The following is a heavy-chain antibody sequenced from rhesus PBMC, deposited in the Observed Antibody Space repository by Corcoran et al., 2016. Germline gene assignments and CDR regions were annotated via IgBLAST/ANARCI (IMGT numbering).Heavy chain of an antibody. CDR2: INSGGRNT. CDR3: AKDFEVFTALDS. V-gene: IGHV3S5*01. J-gene: IGHJ4*01. D-gene: IGHD2-27*01. Sequence: EVQLVETGGGLVQPGGSLKLSCAASGFTFSSYGMSWVRKAPGKGLEWVSAINSGGRNTYSAASVKGRFTISRDNSKNTLSMQMNSLRAEDTAVYYCAKDFEVFTALDSWGQGVLVTVSS. CDR1: GFTFSSYG.